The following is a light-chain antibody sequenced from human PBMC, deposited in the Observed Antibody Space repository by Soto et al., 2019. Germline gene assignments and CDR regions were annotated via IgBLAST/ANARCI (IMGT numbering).Light chain of an antibody. CDR2: DAS. CDR1: QDISNY. J-gene: IGKJ5*01. Sequence: GDRVTITCQASQDISNYLNWYQQKPGKAPKLLIYDASNLETGVPSRFSGSGSGTDFTFTISSLQPEDIATYYCQQYDNLPSITFGQGTRLEIK. V-gene: IGKV1-33*01. CDR3: QQYDNLPSIT.